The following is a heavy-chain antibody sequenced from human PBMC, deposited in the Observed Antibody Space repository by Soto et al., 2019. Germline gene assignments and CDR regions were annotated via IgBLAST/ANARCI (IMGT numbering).Heavy chain of an antibody. CDR2: IIPIFGTA. D-gene: IGHD5-18*01. J-gene: IGHJ4*02. V-gene: IGHV1-69*13. CDR1: GGTFSSYA. CDR3: ARGRGQLWAPFDY. Sequence: EASVKVSCKASGGTFSSYAISWVRQAPGQGLEWMGGIIPIFGTANYAQKFQGRVTITADESTSTAYMELSGLRSEDTAVYYCARGRGQLWAPFDYWGQGTLVTVSS.